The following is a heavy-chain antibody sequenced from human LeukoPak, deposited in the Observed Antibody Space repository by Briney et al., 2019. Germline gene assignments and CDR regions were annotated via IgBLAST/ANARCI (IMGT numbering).Heavy chain of an antibody. J-gene: IGHJ4*02. CDR2: IYHSGST. CDR3: ARVSRIAVAGRELIFFDY. D-gene: IGHD6-19*01. CDR1: GYSISSGYY. V-gene: IGHV4-38-2*02. Sequence: PSETLSLTCTVSGYSISSGYYWGWIRQPPGKGLGWIGSIYHSGSTYYNPSLKSRVTISVATSKNQFSLKLSSVTAADTAVYYCARVSRIAVAGRELIFFDYWGQGTLVTVSS.